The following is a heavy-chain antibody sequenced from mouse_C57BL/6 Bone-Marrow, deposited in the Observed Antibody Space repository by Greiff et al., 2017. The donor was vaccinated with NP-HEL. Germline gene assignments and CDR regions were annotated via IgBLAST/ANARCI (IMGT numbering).Heavy chain of an antibody. CDR2: IDPNSGGT. D-gene: IGHD1-1*01. CDR1: GYTFTSYW. Sequence: QVQLQQPGADLVKPGASVKLSCKASGYTFTSYWMHWVKQRPGRGLEWIGRIDPNSGGTKFNEKFKTKATLTVDKPSSTAYMQLMSLTSEDSAVYYCARYYYGSRGWYFDVWGTGTTVTVSS. CDR3: ARYYYGSRGWYFDV. V-gene: IGHV1-72*01. J-gene: IGHJ1*03.